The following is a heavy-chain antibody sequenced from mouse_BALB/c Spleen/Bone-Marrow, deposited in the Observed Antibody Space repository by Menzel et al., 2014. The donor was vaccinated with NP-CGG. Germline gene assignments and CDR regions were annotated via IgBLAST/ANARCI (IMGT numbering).Heavy chain of an antibody. CDR1: GFSLTTYG. Sequence: QVQLQQSGPGLVQPSQSLSITCTVSGFSLTTYGVHWVRQSPGKGLEWLGVMWSGGSTDYNAAFISRLSITKDNSKSQVFFKMNSLQANDTAIYYCARNLYYGSSLYAMDYWGQGTSVTVSS. J-gene: IGHJ4*01. V-gene: IGHV2-2*02. D-gene: IGHD1-1*01. CDR3: ARNLYYGSSLYAMDY. CDR2: MWSGGST.